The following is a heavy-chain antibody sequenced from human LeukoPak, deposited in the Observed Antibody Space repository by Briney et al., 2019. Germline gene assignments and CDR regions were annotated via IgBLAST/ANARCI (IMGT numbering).Heavy chain of an antibody. D-gene: IGHD1-26*01. J-gene: IGHJ4*02. CDR2: IWYDGSNK. V-gene: IGHV3-33*06. Sequence: GRSLRLSCAASGFTFSSYGMHWVRQAPGKGLEWVAVIWYDGSNKYYADSVKGRFTISRDNSKHTLYLQMNSLSADDTAVFYCANGRTECELLNWGQGTLVTVSS. CDR3: ANGRTECELLN. CDR1: GFTFSSYG.